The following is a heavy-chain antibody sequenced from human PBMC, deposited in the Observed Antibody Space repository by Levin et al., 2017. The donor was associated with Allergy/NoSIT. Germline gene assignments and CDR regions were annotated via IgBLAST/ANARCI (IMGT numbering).Heavy chain of an antibody. Sequence: PGGSLRLSCTVSGFTFGDYAMGWVRQAPGKGLEWVGIIRSETYGGTPEYAASVRGRFSISRDDSKNIAYLHINSLRTGDTAVYYCARGRGPAAIWYDNWGQGTLVTVS. V-gene: IGHV3-49*04. D-gene: IGHD2-2*01. J-gene: IGHJ4*02. CDR2: IRSETYGGTP. CDR3: ARGRGPAAIWYDN. CDR1: GFTFGDYA.